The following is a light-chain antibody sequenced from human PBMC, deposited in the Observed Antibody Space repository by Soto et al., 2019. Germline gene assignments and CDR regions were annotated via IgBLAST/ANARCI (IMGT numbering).Light chain of an antibody. CDR1: SSDIGAYNY. J-gene: IGLJ2*01. CDR2: EVS. CDR3: SSFTSSLTLV. V-gene: IGLV2-14*01. Sequence: QAVVTQPASVSGSPGQSIAISCTGTSSDIGAYNYVSWYQHHPGKAPKLMIYEVSNRPSGVSNRFSGSKSGNTASLTISGLQGDDEADYYCSSFTSSLTLVFGGGTKLTVL.